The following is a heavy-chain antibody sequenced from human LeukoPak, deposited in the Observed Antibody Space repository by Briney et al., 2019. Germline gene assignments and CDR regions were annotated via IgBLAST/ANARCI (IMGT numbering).Heavy chain of an antibody. J-gene: IGHJ5*02. V-gene: IGHV1-2*02. D-gene: IGHD6-13*01. CDR1: GYTFTGYY. CDR2: INPNSGGT. Sequence: ASVKVSCKASGYTFTGYYMHWVRQAPGQWLEWMGWINPNSGGTNYAQKFQGRVTMTRDTSISTAYMELSRLRSDDTAVYYCARGIAAVHNWFDPWGQGTLVTVSS. CDR3: ARGIAAVHNWFDP.